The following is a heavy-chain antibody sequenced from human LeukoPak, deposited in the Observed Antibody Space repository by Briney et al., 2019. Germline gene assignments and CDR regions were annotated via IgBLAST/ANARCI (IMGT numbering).Heavy chain of an antibody. D-gene: IGHD3-10*01. CDR2: IYYSGST. Sequence: PSETLSLTCTVSGGSISSSSYYWGWIRQPPGKGLEWIGYIYYSGSTNYNPSLKSRVTISVDTSRNQFSLKLNSVTAADTAVYYCARGVLLSFGEFSGFDPWGQGTLVTVSS. V-gene: IGHV4-61*05. CDR3: ARGVLLSFGEFSGFDP. CDR1: GGSISSSSYY. J-gene: IGHJ5*02.